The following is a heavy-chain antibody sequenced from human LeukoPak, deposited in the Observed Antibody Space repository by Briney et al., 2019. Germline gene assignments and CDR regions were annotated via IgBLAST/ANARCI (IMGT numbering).Heavy chain of an antibody. CDR2: IKSDGSST. CDR3: AREPHGGSGSDPHDAFDI. J-gene: IGHJ3*02. Sequence: GGSLRLSCAASGFTFSSYWMHWVRQAPGKGLVWVSRIKSDGSSTSYADSVKGRFTISRDNAKNTLYLQMNSLRAEDTAVYYCAREPHGGSGSDPHDAFDIWGQGTMVTVSS. D-gene: IGHD1-26*01. CDR1: GFTFSSYW. V-gene: IGHV3-74*01.